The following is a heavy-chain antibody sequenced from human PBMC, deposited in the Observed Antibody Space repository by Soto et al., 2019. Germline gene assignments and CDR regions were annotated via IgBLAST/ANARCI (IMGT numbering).Heavy chain of an antibody. J-gene: IGHJ4*02. V-gene: IGHV3-20*04. CDR2: INWNGGSK. Sequence: EVQLVESGGGVVRPGGSLRLSCAASGFTFDEYALTWVRQAPGKGLEWVAGINWNGGSKGYADSVKGRFTISRDNAKSSLYLQMNNLRAEDTAFYSCARATQSYYDTSGYYSYVHWGQGAQVTVSS. D-gene: IGHD3-22*01. CDR3: ARATQSYYDTSGYYSYVH. CDR1: GFTFDEYA.